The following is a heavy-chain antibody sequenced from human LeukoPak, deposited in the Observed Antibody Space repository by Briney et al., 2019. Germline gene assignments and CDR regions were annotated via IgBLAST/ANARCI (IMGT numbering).Heavy chain of an antibody. CDR2: IRYDAGTR. Sequence: GGSLRLSCAASGFTISSFWMSWVRQAPGKGPEWLATIRYDAGTRYYADSMRGRFTISRDNAQNSLYLQINSLRAEDTAIYYCAIIGTPGETEYYRLWGQGTRVTVSS. D-gene: IGHD2-21*01. CDR1: GFTISSFW. V-gene: IGHV3-7*01. J-gene: IGHJ1*01. CDR3: AIIGTPGETEYYRL.